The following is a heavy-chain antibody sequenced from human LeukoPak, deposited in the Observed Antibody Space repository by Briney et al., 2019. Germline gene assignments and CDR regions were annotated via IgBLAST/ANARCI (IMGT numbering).Heavy chain of an antibody. Sequence: ASVKVSCKASGYTLTSYYMHWVRQAPGQGLEWMGIINPSGGSTSYAQKFQGRVTMTRDTSTSTVYMELSSLRSEDAAVYYCARSLGSDYFDYWGQGTLVTVSS. CDR3: ARSLGSDYFDY. CDR1: GYTLTSYY. D-gene: IGHD7-27*01. CDR2: INPSGGST. J-gene: IGHJ4*02. V-gene: IGHV1-46*01.